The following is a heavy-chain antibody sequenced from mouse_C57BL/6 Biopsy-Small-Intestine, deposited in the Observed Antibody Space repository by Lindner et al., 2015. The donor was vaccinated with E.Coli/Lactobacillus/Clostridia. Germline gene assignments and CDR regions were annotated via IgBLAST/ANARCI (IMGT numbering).Heavy chain of an antibody. CDR1: GYAFTNYL. CDR3: AREGVTSWFAY. Sequence: VQLQESGAELVRPGTSVKVSCKASGYAFTNYLIEWVKQRPGQGLEWIGVINPGSGGTKYNEMFKGKATLTADKSSSTAYMQLSSLTSEDSAVYFCAREGVTSWFAYWGQGTLVTVSA. V-gene: IGHV1-54*01. J-gene: IGHJ3*01. D-gene: IGHD2-5*01. CDR2: INPGSGGT.